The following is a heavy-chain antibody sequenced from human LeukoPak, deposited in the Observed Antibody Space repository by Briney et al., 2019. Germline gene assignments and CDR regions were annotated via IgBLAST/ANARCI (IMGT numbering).Heavy chain of an antibody. J-gene: IGHJ5*02. CDR2: MNPNSGNT. D-gene: IGHD2-2*01. Sequence: ASVKVSCKASGYTFTSYDINWVRQATGQGLEWMGWMNPNSGNTGYAQKFQGRVTMTRNTSISTAYMELSSLRSEDTAVYYCARGKVGYCSSTSCYDWFDPWGQGTLVTVSS. V-gene: IGHV1-8*01. CDR1: GYTFTSYD. CDR3: ARGKVGYCSSTSCYDWFDP.